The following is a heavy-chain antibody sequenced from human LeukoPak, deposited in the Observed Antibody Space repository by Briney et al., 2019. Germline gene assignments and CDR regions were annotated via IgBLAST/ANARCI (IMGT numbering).Heavy chain of an antibody. CDR2: INHSGST. CDR3: ARTQSISHWFDP. V-gene: IGHV4-34*01. J-gene: IGHJ5*02. Sequence: SETLSLTCAVYGGSFRGYYWSWIRQPPGKGLEWIGEINHSGSTNYNPSLKSRVTISVDTSKNQFSLKLSSVTAADTAVYYCARTQSISHWFDPWGQGTLVTVSS. CDR1: GGSFRGYY. D-gene: IGHD6-19*01.